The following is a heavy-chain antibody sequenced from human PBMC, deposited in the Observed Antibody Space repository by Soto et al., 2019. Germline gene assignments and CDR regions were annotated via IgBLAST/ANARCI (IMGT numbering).Heavy chain of an antibody. CDR2: IYPGDSDT. J-gene: IGHJ4*02. V-gene: IGHV5-51*01. CDR3: AATFYYGAATVPVNYFGY. CDR1: EYSFHNYW. D-gene: IGHD3-10*01. Sequence: GESLKISCKGSEYSFHNYWIAWVRQVPGRGLEWMGIIYPGDSDTRYSPSFQGHVTISADKSISTAYLQWTSLKASDTAMYYCAATFYYGAATVPVNYFGYWGQGTEVTVSS.